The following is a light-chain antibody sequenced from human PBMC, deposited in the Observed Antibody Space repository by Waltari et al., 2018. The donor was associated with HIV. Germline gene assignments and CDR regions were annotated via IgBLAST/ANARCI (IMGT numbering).Light chain of an antibody. CDR2: WAS. J-gene: IGKJ1*01. V-gene: IGKV4-1*01. Sequence: DIVMTQSPDSLAVSLGERATINCKSSQSVLYSSNNKNYLAWYQQKPGQPPKLLIYWASTRESGFPARFSGSGSQTDFTLTISSLQAEDVAVYYCQQYYSTLRTFGQGTKVEIK. CDR3: QQYYSTLRT. CDR1: QSVLYSSNNKNY.